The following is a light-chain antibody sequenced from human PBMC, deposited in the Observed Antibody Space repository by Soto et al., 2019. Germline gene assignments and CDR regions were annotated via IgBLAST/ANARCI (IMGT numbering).Light chain of an antibody. J-gene: IGKJ2*01. CDR1: QSVSRR. CDR3: HTYKSYSLHP. V-gene: IGKV1-5*01. Sequence: DIQMTQSPSTLSASVGDRITITCRASQSVSRRLAWYQQKPGKAPKLLIYDASSLESGVPSRFSGRGYGTEFTLTISSLHPDDCATYYCHTYKSYSLHPFCQGTKLEI. CDR2: DAS.